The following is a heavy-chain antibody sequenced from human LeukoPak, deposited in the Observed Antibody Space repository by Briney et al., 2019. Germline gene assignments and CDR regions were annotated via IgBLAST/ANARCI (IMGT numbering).Heavy chain of an antibody. V-gene: IGHV4-39*07. D-gene: IGHD3-10*01. CDR2: INHSGST. CDR1: GGSISSSSYY. Sequence: SETLSLTCTVSGGSISSSSYYWGWIRQPPGKGLEWIGEINHSGSTNYNPSLKSRVTISVDTSKNQFSLKLSSVTAADTAVYYCARVGRVWFGELLRNYFDYWGQGTLVTVSS. CDR3: ARVGRVWFGELLRNYFDY. J-gene: IGHJ4*02.